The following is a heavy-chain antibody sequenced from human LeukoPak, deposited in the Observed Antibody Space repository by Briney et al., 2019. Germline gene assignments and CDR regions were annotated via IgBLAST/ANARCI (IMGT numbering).Heavy chain of an antibody. CDR2: IYYSGST. Sequence: SETLSLTCTVSGGSISSSSYYWGWIRQPPGKGLEWIGSIYYSGSTYYNPSLKSRVTISVDTSKNQFSLKLSSVTAADTAVYYCARSPYDILTGYLFYFDYWGQGTLVTVSS. CDR1: GGSISSSSYY. D-gene: IGHD3-9*01. CDR3: ARSPYDILTGYLFYFDY. V-gene: IGHV4-39*07. J-gene: IGHJ4*02.